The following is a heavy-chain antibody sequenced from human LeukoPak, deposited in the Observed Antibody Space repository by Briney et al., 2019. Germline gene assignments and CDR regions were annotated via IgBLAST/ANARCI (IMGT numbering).Heavy chain of an antibody. CDR1: GFTFSSYS. CDR2: ISSSSSYI. J-gene: IGHJ5*02. V-gene: IGHV3-21*01. CDR3: ARAPAYIAAAGPNWFDP. Sequence: GGSLRLSCAASGFTFSSYSMNWVRQAPGKGLEWVSSISSSSSYIYYADSVKGRFTISRDNAKNSLYLQMNSLRAEDTAVYYCARAPAYIAAAGPNWFDPWGQGTLVTVSS. D-gene: IGHD6-13*01.